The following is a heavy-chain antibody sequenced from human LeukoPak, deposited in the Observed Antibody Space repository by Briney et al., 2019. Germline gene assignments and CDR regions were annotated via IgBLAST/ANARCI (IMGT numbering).Heavy chain of an antibody. CDR1: GGSFNGYY. Sequence: SETLSLTCAVYGGSFNGYYWSWIRQPPGKGLEWIGEINHSGSTNYNPSLKSRVTISVDTSKNQFSLKLSSVTAADTAVYYCARVGRGYNPNDYWGQGTLVTVSS. D-gene: IGHD5-24*01. J-gene: IGHJ4*02. V-gene: IGHV4-34*01. CDR3: ARVGRGYNPNDY. CDR2: INHSGST.